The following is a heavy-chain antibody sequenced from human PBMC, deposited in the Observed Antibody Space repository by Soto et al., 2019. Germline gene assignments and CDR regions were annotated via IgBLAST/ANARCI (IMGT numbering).Heavy chain of an antibody. CDR1: GGTFSSYA. D-gene: IGHD3-10*01. J-gene: IGHJ5*02. CDR3: ARNSPHITMGRGWWFDP. CDR2: IIPIFGTA. Sequence: QVQLVQSGAEVKKPGSSVKVSCKASGGTFSSYAISWVRQAPGQGLEWMGGIIPIFGTANYAQKCQVRVTITADESTSTADMVLSSLRSEDTAVYYCARNSPHITMGRGWWFDPWGQGTLVTVS. V-gene: IGHV1-69*12.